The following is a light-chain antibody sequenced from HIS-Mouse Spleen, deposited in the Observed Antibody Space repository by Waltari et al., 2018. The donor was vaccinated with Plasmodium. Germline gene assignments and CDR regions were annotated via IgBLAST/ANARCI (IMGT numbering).Light chain of an antibody. Sequence: AIQMTQPPSSLSASVGDRVTITCRASQGLRNDLGWYQQKPGKAPKLLISAASSLQSGVPSRFSGSGSGTDFTLTISSLQPEDFATYYCLQDYNYPYTFGQGTKLEIK. V-gene: IGKV1-6*01. J-gene: IGKJ2*01. CDR2: AAS. CDR1: QGLRND. CDR3: LQDYNYPYT.